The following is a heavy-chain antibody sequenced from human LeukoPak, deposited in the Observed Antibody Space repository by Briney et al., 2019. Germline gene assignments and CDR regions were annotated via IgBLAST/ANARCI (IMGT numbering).Heavy chain of an antibody. CDR3: TGGRTGGLNWFDP. V-gene: IGHV3-49*04. CDR1: GFTFGDYA. J-gene: IGHJ5*02. D-gene: IGHD2-15*01. CDR2: SSNKAYGGTT. Sequence: SLRLSCIASGFTFGDYAMNWVRQAPGRGLESVGFSSNKAYGGTTEYAASVKGRFTISRDDSKSIAYLQMNSPKSEDTAVYYCTGGRTGGLNWFDPWGQGTLVTVSS.